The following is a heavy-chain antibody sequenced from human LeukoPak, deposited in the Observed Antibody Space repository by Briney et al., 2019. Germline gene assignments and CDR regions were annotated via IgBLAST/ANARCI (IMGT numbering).Heavy chain of an antibody. D-gene: IGHD6-13*01. V-gene: IGHV4-59*01. CDR1: GASISSNY. J-gene: IGHJ4*02. Sequence: SETLSLTCTVSGASISSNYWSWIRQPPGKGLEWIGYKSYSESTNHNPSLRSRVTISIDTSKNQFSLKLSPVTAADTAVYYCARDPAAYSSNWFFDYWGQGTLVTVSS. CDR3: ARDPAAYSSNWFFDY. CDR2: KSYSEST.